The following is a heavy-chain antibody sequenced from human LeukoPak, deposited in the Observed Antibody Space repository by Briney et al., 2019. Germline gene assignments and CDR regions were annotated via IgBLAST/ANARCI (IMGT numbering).Heavy chain of an antibody. V-gene: IGHV4-59*01. J-gene: IGHJ4*02. CDR2: IYYSGST. CDR1: GGSLSSYY. D-gene: IGHD3-22*01. Sequence: PSETLSLTCTVSGGSLSSYYWSWIRQPPGKGLEWIGYIYYSGSTNYNPSLKSRVTISVDTSKNQFSLKLSSVTAADTAVYYCARGITYYDVNLDYWGQGTLVTVSS. CDR3: ARGITYYDVNLDY.